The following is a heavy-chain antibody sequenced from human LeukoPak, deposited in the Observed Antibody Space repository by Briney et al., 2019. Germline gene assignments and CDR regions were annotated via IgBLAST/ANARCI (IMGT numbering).Heavy chain of an antibody. CDR3: ARADWDTAMIDY. Sequence: GGTLRLSCAASGFTFSTYGMTWVRQAPGKGLEWVSAVSGGDVNTHYADSVKGRVTISRDNSRNTLYLQMNSLRPEDTAVYYCARADWDTAMIDYWGQGTLVTVSS. CDR2: VSGGDVNT. J-gene: IGHJ4*02. V-gene: IGHV3-23*01. CDR1: GFTFSTYG. D-gene: IGHD5-18*01.